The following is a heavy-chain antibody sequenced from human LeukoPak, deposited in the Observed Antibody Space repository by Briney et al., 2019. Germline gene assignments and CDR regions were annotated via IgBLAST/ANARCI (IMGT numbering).Heavy chain of an antibody. CDR1: GGSFSGYY. J-gene: IGHJ6*03. CDR2: IYYSGGT. D-gene: IGHD3-22*01. CDR3: ARGNSSGYYSFYYYYYMDV. V-gene: IGHV4-59*01. Sequence: SETLSLTCAVYGGSFSGYYWSWIRQPPGKGLEWIGYIYYSGGTNYNPSLKSRVTISVDTSKNQFSLKLSSVTAADTAVYYCARGNSSGYYSFYYYYYMDVWGKGTTVTISS.